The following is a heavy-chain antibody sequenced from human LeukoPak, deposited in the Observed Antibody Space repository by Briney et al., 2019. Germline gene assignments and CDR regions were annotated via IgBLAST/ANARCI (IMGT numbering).Heavy chain of an antibody. CDR3: ARVRDSSGSYVPY. Sequence: ASVKVSCKASGYTFTVYYLHWVRQAPGQGLEWMGSINPNYGGTNYAQRFQGGVTLTRDTSISTAYMELGSLRSDDTAVYYCARVRDSSGSYVPYWGQGTLVTVSS. J-gene: IGHJ4*02. CDR1: GYTFTVYY. D-gene: IGHD3-10*01. CDR2: INPNYGGT. V-gene: IGHV1-2*02.